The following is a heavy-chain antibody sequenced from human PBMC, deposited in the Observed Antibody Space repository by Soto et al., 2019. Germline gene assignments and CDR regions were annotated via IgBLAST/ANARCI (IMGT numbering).Heavy chain of an antibody. CDR1: GGTFSSYA. J-gene: IGHJ4*02. Sequence: SVKVSCKASGGTFSSYAISWVRQAPGQGLEWMGGIIPIFGTANYAQKFQGRVTITADESTSTAYMELSSLRSEDTAVYYCARERDGYNEAWGSNFDYWGQGTLVTVSS. CDR3: ARERDGYNEAWGSNFDY. V-gene: IGHV1-69*13. CDR2: IIPIFGTA. D-gene: IGHD5-12*01.